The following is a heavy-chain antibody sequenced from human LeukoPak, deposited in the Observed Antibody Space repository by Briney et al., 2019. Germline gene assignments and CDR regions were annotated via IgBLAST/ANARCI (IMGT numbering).Heavy chain of an antibody. Sequence: ASVKVSCKASGYTFTSYGISWVRQAPGQGLEWMGWISAYSGNTNYAQKLQGRVTMTTDTSTSTAYMELRSLRSDDTAVYYCARIGRDYGDYVRYFDLWGRGTLVTVSS. CDR1: GYTFTSYG. J-gene: IGHJ2*01. D-gene: IGHD4-17*01. CDR2: ISAYSGNT. V-gene: IGHV1-18*01. CDR3: ARIGRDYGDYVRYFDL.